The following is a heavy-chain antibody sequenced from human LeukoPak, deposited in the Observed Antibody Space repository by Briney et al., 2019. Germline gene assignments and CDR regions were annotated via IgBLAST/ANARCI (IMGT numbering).Heavy chain of an antibody. V-gene: IGHV1-69*06. Sequence: GASVKVSCKASGGTFSSYAISWVRQAPGQGLEWMGGIIPIFGTANYAQKFQGRVTITADKSTSTAYMELGSLRSEDTAVYYCASSADYYDSSDAFDIWGQGTMVTVSS. CDR2: IIPIFGTA. D-gene: IGHD3-22*01. CDR3: ASSADYYDSSDAFDI. J-gene: IGHJ3*02. CDR1: GGTFSSYA.